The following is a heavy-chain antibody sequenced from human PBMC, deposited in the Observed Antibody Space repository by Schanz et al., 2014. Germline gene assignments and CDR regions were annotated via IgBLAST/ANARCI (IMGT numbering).Heavy chain of an antibody. Sequence: EVQLVESGGGLVQPGGSLRLSCAASGFTVSSNYMSWVRQAPGKGLEWVGRIKSKTDGGTTDYAAPVKGRFTISRDDSKNTLYLQMNSLKTEDTAVYYCTTDSRTKLRHFDWLLRFDYWGQGTLVTVSS. D-gene: IGHD3-9*01. CDR2: IKSKTDGGTT. V-gene: IGHV3-15*01. J-gene: IGHJ4*02. CDR3: TTDSRTKLRHFDWLLRFDY. CDR1: GFTVSSNY.